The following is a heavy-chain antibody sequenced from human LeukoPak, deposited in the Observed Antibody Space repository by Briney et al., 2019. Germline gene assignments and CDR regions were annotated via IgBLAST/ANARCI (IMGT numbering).Heavy chain of an antibody. Sequence: SGPTLVNPTQTLTLTGTFSGLSRGTRGMGVSWIRQPPGKALEWLSRIDWDDDKFYSTSLKTRLTISKDPSKNQVVLTMTNMDPVDTATYYCAREGRHIDYWGQGTLVTVSS. CDR3: AREGRHIDY. J-gene: IGHJ4*02. CDR1: GLSRGTRGMG. V-gene: IGHV2-70*04. CDR2: IDWDDDK. D-gene: IGHD2-15*01.